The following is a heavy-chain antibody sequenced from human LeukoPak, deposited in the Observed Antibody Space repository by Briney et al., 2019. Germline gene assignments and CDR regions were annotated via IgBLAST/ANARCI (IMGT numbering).Heavy chain of an antibody. V-gene: IGHV1-2*06. J-gene: IGHJ4*02. Sequence: ASVKVSCKASGYSFTAYYIHWVRQAPGQGLEWMGRFNPDSGGTNFAQKFQGRVTMTEDISTDTAYMELSSLRSEDTAVYYCTKEDYGNYVSPHWGQGTLVTVSS. CDR2: FNPDSGGT. CDR3: TKEDYGNYVSPH. CDR1: GYSFTAYY. D-gene: IGHD4-11*01.